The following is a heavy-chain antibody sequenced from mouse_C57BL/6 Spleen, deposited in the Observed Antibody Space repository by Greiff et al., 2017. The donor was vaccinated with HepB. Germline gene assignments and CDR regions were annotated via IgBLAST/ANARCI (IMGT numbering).Heavy chain of an antibody. D-gene: IGHD1-1*01. V-gene: IGHV5-6*01. Sequence: EVQGVESGGDLVKPGGSLKLSCAASGFTFSSYGMSWVRQTPDKRLEWVATISSGGSYTYYPDSVKGRFTISRDNAKNTLYLQLSSLKSEDTAMYYCARQGLLRYYFDYWGQGTTLTVSS. CDR3: ARQGLLRYYFDY. CDR1: GFTFSSYG. J-gene: IGHJ2*01. CDR2: ISSGGSYT.